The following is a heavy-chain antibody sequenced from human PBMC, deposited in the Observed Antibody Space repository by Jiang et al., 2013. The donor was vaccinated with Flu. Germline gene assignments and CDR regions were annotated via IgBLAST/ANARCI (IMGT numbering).Heavy chain of an antibody. Sequence: ADSVKGRFTISRDNSKNTLYLQMNSLRAEDAAVYYCARDVIAENTLGDFYYYMDVWGKGTTVTVSS. D-gene: IGHD2-21*01. J-gene: IGHJ6*03. V-gene: IGHV3-30*07. CDR3: ARDVIAENTLGDFYYYMDV.